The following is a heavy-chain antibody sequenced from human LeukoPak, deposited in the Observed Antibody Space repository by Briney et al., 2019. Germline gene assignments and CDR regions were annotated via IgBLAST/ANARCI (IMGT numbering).Heavy chain of an antibody. D-gene: IGHD6-19*01. J-gene: IGHJ4*02. CDR2: IYYSGST. V-gene: IGHV4-59*11. CDR3: ARVGEGDSSGWCFVFDY. CDR1: GGSISSHY. Sequence: SETLSLTCTVSGGSISSHYWSWIRQPPGKGLEWIGYIYYSGSTNYNPSLKSRVTISVDTSKNQFSLKLSSVTAADTAVYYCARVGEGDSSGWCFVFDYWGQGTLVTVST.